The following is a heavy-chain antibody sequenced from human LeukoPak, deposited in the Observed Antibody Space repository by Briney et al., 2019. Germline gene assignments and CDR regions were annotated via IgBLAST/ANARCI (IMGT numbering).Heavy chain of an antibody. D-gene: IGHD2-15*01. CDR3: AREGGYCNGGSCFSGWFDS. J-gene: IGHJ5*01. Sequence: PGGSLRLSCAVSGFSVSSTHINWVRQAPGKGLEWVSVIYSGGGTYSADSVKDRFTVSRDNSKNTLYLQMSSLRAEDTAIYYCAREGGYCNGGSCFSGWFDSWGQGTLATVSS. CDR2: IYSGGGT. V-gene: IGHV3-53*01. CDR1: GFSVSSTH.